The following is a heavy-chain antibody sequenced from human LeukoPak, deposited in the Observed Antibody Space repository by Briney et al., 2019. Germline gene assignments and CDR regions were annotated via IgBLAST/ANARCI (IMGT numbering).Heavy chain of an antibody. Sequence: GGSLRLSCAASGFTFSSYAMSWVRQAPGKGLEWVSAISGSGGGTYYADSVKGRFTISRDNSKNTLYLQMNSLRAEDTAVYYCARDFAIVATSYYFDYWGQGTLVTVSS. J-gene: IGHJ4*02. CDR2: ISGSGGGT. CDR1: GFTFSSYA. CDR3: ARDFAIVATSYYFDY. D-gene: IGHD5-12*01. V-gene: IGHV3-23*01.